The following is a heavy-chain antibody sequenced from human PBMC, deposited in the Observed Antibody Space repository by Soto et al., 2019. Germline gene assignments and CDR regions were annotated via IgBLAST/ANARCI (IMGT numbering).Heavy chain of an antibody. V-gene: IGHV1-46*03. Sequence: VQLVQSGAEVKKPGASVKISCKASGYTFTTNFIHWIRQAPGQGLEWVGIISPGGGTTVYAQKLQGRVTKTRDTSTSTVYMELSNLVSEDAAVFYCARAHYYSDAFDFWGQWTMVIVSS. D-gene: IGHD3-10*01. CDR2: ISPGGGTT. J-gene: IGHJ3*01. CDR3: ARAHYYSDAFDF. CDR1: GYTFTTNF.